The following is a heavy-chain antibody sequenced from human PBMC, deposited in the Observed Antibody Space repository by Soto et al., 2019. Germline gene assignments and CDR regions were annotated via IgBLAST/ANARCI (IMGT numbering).Heavy chain of an antibody. J-gene: IGHJ4*02. Sequence: SETLSLTCTVSGGSISRYYWSWIRQPPGKGLEWIGCINHSGSTNFNPSLKSRVTMSVDTSKNQFSLRLSSVTAADTAVYYCARDLPPVDYWGQGTLVTVSS. CDR2: INHSGST. V-gene: IGHV4-59*01. CDR1: GGSISRYY. CDR3: ARDLPPVDY.